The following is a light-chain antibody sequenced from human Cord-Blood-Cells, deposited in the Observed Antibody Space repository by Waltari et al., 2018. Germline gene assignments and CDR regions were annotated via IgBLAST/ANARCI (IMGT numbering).Light chain of an antibody. CDR2: AAS. V-gene: IGKV1-39*01. J-gene: IGKJ4*01. CDR3: QQSYSTPLT. CDR1: QSISSY. Sequence: DIQMTPSRSSLSASVGDRVPLTCRASQSISSYLNWYQQKPGKAPKLLIYAASSLQSGVPSRFSGSGSGTDFTLTISSLQPEDFATYYCQQSYSTPLTFGGGTKVEIK.